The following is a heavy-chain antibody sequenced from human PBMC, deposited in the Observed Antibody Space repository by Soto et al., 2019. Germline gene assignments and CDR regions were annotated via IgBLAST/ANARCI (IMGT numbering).Heavy chain of an antibody. CDR3: ARVAVIAGARTSDY. Sequence: GRSLRLSCAASGFTFSDYYMSWIRQAPGKGLEWVSYIGSSDNIIYYADSVKGRFTISRDNAKNSLYLQMNSLRAEDTAVYYCARVAVIAGARTSDYWGQGTLVTVSS. CDR2: IGSSDNII. V-gene: IGHV3-11*01. J-gene: IGHJ4*02. D-gene: IGHD6-13*01. CDR1: GFTFSDYY.